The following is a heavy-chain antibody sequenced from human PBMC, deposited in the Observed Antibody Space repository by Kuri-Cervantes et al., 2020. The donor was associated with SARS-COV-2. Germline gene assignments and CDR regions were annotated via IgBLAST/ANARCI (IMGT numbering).Heavy chain of an antibody. CDR2: IIPIFGTA. J-gene: IGHJ6*02. Sequence: SVKVSCKASGDTFSNYAISWVRQAPGQGLEWMGGIIPIFGTANYAQNFQGRVTITADKSTSTAYMELRSLRSDDTAVYYCARDIRSAGYSSYYYYGMDVWGQGTTVTVSS. CDR1: GDTFSNYA. V-gene: IGHV1-69*06. D-gene: IGHD3-9*01. CDR3: ARDIRSAGYSSYYYYGMDV.